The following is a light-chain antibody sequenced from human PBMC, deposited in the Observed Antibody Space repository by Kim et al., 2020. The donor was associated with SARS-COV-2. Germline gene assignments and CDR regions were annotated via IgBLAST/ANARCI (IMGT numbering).Light chain of an antibody. CDR2: WAS. CDR1: QSILKSINNKNY. J-gene: IGKJ4*01. Sequence: ATINCKSSQSILKSINNKNYLAWYQQKPGQPPKLLIYWASTRESGVPNRFSGSGSGTDFTLTISSLQAEDVAVYYCQQYHDILLTFGGGTKVDIK. V-gene: IGKV4-1*01. CDR3: QQYHDILLT.